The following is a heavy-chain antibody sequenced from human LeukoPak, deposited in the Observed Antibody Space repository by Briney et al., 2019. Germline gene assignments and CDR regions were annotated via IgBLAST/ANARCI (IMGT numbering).Heavy chain of an antibody. CDR3: ASSDRGSYDAFDI. J-gene: IGHJ3*02. Sequence: ASVKVSCKASGGTFSSYAISWVRQAPGQGLEWMGWISAYNGNTNYAQKLQGRVTMTTDTSTSTAYMELRSLRSDDTAVYYCASSDRGSYDAFDIWGQGTMVTVSS. V-gene: IGHV1-18*01. D-gene: IGHD1-26*01. CDR1: GGTFSSYA. CDR2: ISAYNGNT.